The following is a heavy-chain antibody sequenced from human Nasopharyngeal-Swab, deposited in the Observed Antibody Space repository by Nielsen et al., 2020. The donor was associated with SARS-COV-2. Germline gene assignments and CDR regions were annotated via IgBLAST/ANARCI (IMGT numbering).Heavy chain of an antibody. D-gene: IGHD3/OR15-3a*01. Sequence: WVRQAPGQGLEWMGGIIPIFGTANYAQKFQGRVSITADESTRTAYMELTSLRSEDTAVYYCARDPLGTNYFDYWGQGTLVTVSS. V-gene: IGHV1-69*01. J-gene: IGHJ4*02. CDR2: IIPIFGTA. CDR3: ARDPLGTNYFDY.